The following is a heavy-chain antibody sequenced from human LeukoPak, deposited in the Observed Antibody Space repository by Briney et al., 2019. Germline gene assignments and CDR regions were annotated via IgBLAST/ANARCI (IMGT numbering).Heavy chain of an antibody. D-gene: IGHD5-24*01. J-gene: IGHJ4*02. CDR2: INSDGSST. Sequence: GGSLRLSCAASGFTFSSYWMHWVRHAPGKGLVWVSRINSDGSSTSYADSVKGRFTISRDNAKNTLYLQMNSLRAEDTAVYYCATEDGYNNIDYWGQGTLVTVSS. V-gene: IGHV3-74*01. CDR3: ATEDGYNNIDY. CDR1: GFTFSSYW.